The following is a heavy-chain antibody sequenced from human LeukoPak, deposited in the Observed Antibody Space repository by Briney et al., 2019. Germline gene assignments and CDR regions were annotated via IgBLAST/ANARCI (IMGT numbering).Heavy chain of an antibody. V-gene: IGHV3-48*01. J-gene: IGHJ3*02. Sequence: PGGSLRLSCAASGFTFSSYSMNWVRQAPGKGLEWVSYISSSSSTIYYADSVKGRFTISRDNAKNSLYLQMNSLRAEDTAVYYCARRQGRRGLVGVTILKGGFDIWGQGTMVTVPS. CDR3: ARRQGRRGLVGVTILKGGFDI. CDR1: GFTFSSYS. CDR2: ISSSSSTI. D-gene: IGHD1-26*01.